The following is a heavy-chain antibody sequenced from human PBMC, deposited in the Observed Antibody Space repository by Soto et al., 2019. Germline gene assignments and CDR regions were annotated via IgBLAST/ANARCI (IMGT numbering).Heavy chain of an antibody. V-gene: IGHV4-59*01. CDR3: ARESVYDSGGFHCFDY. D-gene: IGHD3-22*01. Sequence: PSEALALTCTVSGGSISSYYWSWTRQPPGKGLEWIGYIYYSGSPNYNPSLKRRVTISVDTSKSRFSLKLSSVTAAVTAVYDCARESVYDSGGFHCFDYWGQGTPVTVSS. CDR2: IYYSGSP. CDR1: GGSISSYY. J-gene: IGHJ4*02.